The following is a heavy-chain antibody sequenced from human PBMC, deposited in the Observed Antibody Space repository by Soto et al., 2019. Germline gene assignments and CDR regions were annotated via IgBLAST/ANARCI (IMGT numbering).Heavy chain of an antibody. D-gene: IGHD6-19*01. CDR3: ARDLGIAVADVSGWFDP. CDR1: GYTFTSYG. CDR2: ISAYNGNT. J-gene: IGHJ5*02. V-gene: IGHV1-18*01. Sequence: ASVKVSCKASGYTFTSYGISWVRQAPGQGLEWMGWISAYNGNTNYAQKLQGRVTMTTDTSTSTAYMELRSLRSDDTAVYYCARDLGIAVADVSGWFDPWGQGTLVTVSS.